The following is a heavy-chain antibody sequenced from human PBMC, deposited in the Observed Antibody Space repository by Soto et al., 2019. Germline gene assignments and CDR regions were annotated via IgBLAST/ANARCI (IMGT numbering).Heavy chain of an antibody. D-gene: IGHD6-6*01. V-gene: IGHV4-39*01. CDR3: ARSRIAARRINWFDP. Sequence: PSETLSLTCTVSGGSISSSSYYWGWIRQPPGKGLEWIGSIYYSGSTYYNPSLKSRVTISVDTSKNQFSLKLSSVTAADTAVYYCARSRIAARRINWFDPWGQGTLVTVSS. CDR1: GGSISSSSYY. J-gene: IGHJ5*02. CDR2: IYYSGST.